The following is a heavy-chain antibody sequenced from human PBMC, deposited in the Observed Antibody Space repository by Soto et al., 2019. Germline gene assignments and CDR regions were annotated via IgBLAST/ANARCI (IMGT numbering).Heavy chain of an antibody. J-gene: IGHJ6*02. Sequence: ASVEVSCRACGYTFTSYYMHWVRQAPGQGLEWMGIVNPSGGSTSYAQKFQGRVTMTRDTSTSTVYMELSSLRSEDTAVYYCARGGYYGSGSYYLYYYGMDVWGQGTTVTVSS. CDR1: GYTFTSYY. CDR3: ARGGYYGSGSYYLYYYGMDV. V-gene: IGHV1-46*01. CDR2: VNPSGGST. D-gene: IGHD3-10*01.